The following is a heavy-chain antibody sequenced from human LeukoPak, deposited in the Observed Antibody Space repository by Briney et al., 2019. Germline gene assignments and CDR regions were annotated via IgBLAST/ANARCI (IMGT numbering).Heavy chain of an antibody. CDR2: INTDGSST. V-gene: IGHV3-74*01. D-gene: IGHD1-14*01. J-gene: IGHJ3*02. CDR3: ARGESGTGPDI. CDR1: GFIFSSHW. Sequence: GGSLRLSCAASGFIFSSHWMHWVRQAPEKGLVWVSRINTDGSSTDYADSVKGRFTISRDNAKNTVYLQMNSLRAEDTAVYYCARGESGTGPDIWGLGTMVTVS.